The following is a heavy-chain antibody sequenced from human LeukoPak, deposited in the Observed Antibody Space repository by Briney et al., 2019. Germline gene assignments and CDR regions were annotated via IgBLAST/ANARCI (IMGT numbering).Heavy chain of an antibody. V-gene: IGHV4-59*01. CDR2: IYYSGST. Sequence: SETLSLTCTVSGGSISSYYWSWIRQPPGKGLEWIGYIYYSGSTNYNPSLKSRVTISVDTSKNQFSLKLSSVTAADTAVYYCVRRFAANPRYVFDVWGQGTMVTVSS. D-gene: IGHD1-14*01. J-gene: IGHJ3*01. CDR3: VRRFAANPRYVFDV. CDR1: GGSISSYY.